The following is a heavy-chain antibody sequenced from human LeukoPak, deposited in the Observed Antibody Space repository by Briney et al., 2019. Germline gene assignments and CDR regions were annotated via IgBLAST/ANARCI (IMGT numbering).Heavy chain of an antibody. Sequence: SGTLSLTCAVSGGALSSGGYSWSRIRQPPGKGLEWIGYIYHSGSTYYNPSLNSRGTISVDMPKNQFSLELSSVTAADTAVYYCATLWFGDPYGPRYYGRDVWGKGTTVTVSS. J-gene: IGHJ6*04. V-gene: IGHV4-30-2*01. CDR1: GGALSSGGYS. D-gene: IGHD3-10*01. CDR2: IYHSGST. CDR3: ATLWFGDPYGPRYYGRDV.